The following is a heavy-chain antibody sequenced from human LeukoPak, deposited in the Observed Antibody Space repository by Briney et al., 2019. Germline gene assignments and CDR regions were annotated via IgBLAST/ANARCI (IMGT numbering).Heavy chain of an antibody. V-gene: IGHV4-39*07. CDR1: GGSISSSSYY. CDR3: ARVFVAAAGRDY. Sequence: PSETLSLTCTVSGGSISSSSYYWGWIRQPPGKGLEWIGSIYYSGSTYYNPSLKSRVTISVDTSKNQFSLKLSSVTAADTAVYYCARVFVAAAGRDYWGQGTLVTVSS. CDR2: IYYSGST. J-gene: IGHJ4*02. D-gene: IGHD6-13*01.